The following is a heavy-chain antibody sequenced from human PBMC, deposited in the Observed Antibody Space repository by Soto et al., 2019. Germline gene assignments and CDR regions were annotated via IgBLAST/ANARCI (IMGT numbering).Heavy chain of an antibody. CDR2: IYYSGST. V-gene: IGHV4-39*01. CDR3: ASPNTYYYGMDV. CDR1: GGSISSSSYY. Sequence: PSETLSLTCTVSGGSISSSSYYWGWIRQPPGKGLEWIGSIYYSGSTYYNPSLKSRVTISVDTSKNQFSLKLSSVTAADTAVYYCASPNTYYYGMDVWGQGTTVTVS. J-gene: IGHJ6*02.